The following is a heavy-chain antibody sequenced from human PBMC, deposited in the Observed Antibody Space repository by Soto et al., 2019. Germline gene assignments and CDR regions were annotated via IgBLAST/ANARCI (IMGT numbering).Heavy chain of an antibody. D-gene: IGHD2-8*02. V-gene: IGHV4-34*01. CDR1: GGSFSGYY. Sequence: TLSLTCAVYGGSFSGYYWSWIRQPPGKGLEWIGEISHSGSTNYNPSLKSRVTISVDTSKNQFSLKLSSVTAADTAVYYCAIHTGPWGQGTLVTVSS. CDR3: AIHTGP. J-gene: IGHJ5*02. CDR2: ISHSGST.